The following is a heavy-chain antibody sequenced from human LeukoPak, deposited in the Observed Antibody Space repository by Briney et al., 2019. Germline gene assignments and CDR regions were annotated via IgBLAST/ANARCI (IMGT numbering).Heavy chain of an antibody. Sequence: GGSLRLSCAASGFTFSSYWMSWVRQAPGKGLEWVANIKQDGSEKYYVDSVKGRFTISRDNAKNSLYLQMNSLRAEDTAVYYCARDTPDSCSRGGGPFDIRGQGTMVTVSS. CDR2: IKQDGSEK. D-gene: IGHD6-13*01. V-gene: IGHV3-7*01. CDR1: GFTFSSYW. CDR3: ARDTPDSCSRGGGPFDI. J-gene: IGHJ3*02.